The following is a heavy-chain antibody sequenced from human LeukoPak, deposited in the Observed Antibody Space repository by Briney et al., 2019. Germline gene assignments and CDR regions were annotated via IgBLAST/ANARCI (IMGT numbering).Heavy chain of an antibody. Sequence: GGSLRLSCAASGFTVSSYSMNWVREAPGQGPEWVSYISSSRSTIDYADSAEGRFTISRDNAKNSLYLQMNSLRAEDTAVYYCASLDQDIVVVPAAGDGFDIWGQGTMVTVSS. CDR2: ISSSRSTI. J-gene: IGHJ3*02. V-gene: IGHV3-48*01. D-gene: IGHD2-2*01. CDR3: ASLDQDIVVVPAAGDGFDI. CDR1: GFTVSSYS.